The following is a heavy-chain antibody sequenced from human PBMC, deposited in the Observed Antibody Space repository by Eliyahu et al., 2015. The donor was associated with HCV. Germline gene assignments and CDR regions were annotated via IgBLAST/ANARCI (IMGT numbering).Heavy chain of an antibody. J-gene: IGHJ4*02. CDR3: AKGSIDFWSGYPALFDY. D-gene: IGHD3-3*01. V-gene: IGHV3-23*01. CDR1: XFPFSSYA. Sequence: EVQLLESGGGLVQPGGSLRLSCAASXFPFSSYAMSWVRQAPGKGLEWVSGISGSGGRTYYADSVKGRFTISRDKSKNTQYLQMNSLRAEDTAVYYCAKGSIDFWSGYPALFDYWGQGTLVTVSS. CDR2: ISGSGGRT.